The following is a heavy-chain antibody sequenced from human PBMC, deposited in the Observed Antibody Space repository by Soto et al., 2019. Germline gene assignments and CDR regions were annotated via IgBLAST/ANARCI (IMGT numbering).Heavy chain of an antibody. CDR1: GGSFSGYY. Sequence: QVQLQQWGAGLLKPSETLSLTCAVYGGSFSGYYWSWIRQPPGKGLEWIGEINHSGSTNYNPSLKSRVTISVDTSQNQFSLKLSSVTAAVTAVYYCGRGRKGSGWIIGGNWFDPWGQGTLVTVSS. D-gene: IGHD6-19*01. J-gene: IGHJ5*02. V-gene: IGHV4-34*01. CDR3: GRGRKGSGWIIGGNWFDP. CDR2: INHSGST.